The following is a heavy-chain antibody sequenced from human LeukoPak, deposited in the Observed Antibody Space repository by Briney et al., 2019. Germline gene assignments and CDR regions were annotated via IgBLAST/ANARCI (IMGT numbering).Heavy chain of an antibody. CDR1: GYTLTELS. D-gene: IGHD3-22*01. Sequence: ASVKVSFTVSGYTLTELSMHWVRQAPGKGLEWMGGFDPEDGETIYAQKFQGRVTMTEDTSTDTAYMELSSLRSEDTAVYYCATAAYYYDSSGYYYQKYFDYWGQGTLVTVSS. CDR2: FDPEDGET. CDR3: ATAAYYYDSSGYYYQKYFDY. V-gene: IGHV1-24*01. J-gene: IGHJ4*02.